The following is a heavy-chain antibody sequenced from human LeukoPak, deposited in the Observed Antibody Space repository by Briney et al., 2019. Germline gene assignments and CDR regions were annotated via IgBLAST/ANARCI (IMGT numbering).Heavy chain of an antibody. J-gene: IGHJ4*02. V-gene: IGHV3-53*01. CDR1: GFTVSSNY. CDR3: AKDRVYSYGSDY. D-gene: IGHD5-18*01. CDR2: IYSGGST. Sequence: PGGSLRLSCAASGFTVSSNYMSWVRQAPGKGLEWVSVIYSGGSTYYADSVKGRFTISRDNSKNTLYLQMNSLRAEDTAVYYCAKDRVYSYGSDYWGQGTLVTVSS.